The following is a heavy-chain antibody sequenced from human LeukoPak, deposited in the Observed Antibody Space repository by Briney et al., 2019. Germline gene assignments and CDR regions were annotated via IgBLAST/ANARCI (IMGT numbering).Heavy chain of an antibody. CDR3: ARVSGYDWESFYDY. CDR2: IYYSGST. D-gene: IGHD5-12*01. J-gene: IGHJ4*02. V-gene: IGHV4-59*01. Sequence: PSETLSLTCTVSGGSISSYYWNWIRQPPGKGLEWIGYIYYSGSTNYNPSLKSRVTISVDTSKNQFSLKLRSVTAADTAVYYCARVSGYDWESFYDYWGQGTLVTVSS. CDR1: GGSISSYY.